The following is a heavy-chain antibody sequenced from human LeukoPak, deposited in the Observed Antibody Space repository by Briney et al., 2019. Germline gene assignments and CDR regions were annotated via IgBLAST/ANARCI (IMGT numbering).Heavy chain of an antibody. J-gene: IGHJ4*02. CDR3: ARVPYNWNYRNDY. CDR1: GFTFSSYA. V-gene: IGHV3-23*01. Sequence: GGSLRLSCAASGFTFSSYAMSWVRQAPGKGLEWVSAISGSGGSTYYADSVKGRFTISRDNAKNSLYLQMNSLRAEDTAVYYCARVPYNWNYRNDYWGQGTLVTVSS. D-gene: IGHD1-7*01. CDR2: ISGSGGST.